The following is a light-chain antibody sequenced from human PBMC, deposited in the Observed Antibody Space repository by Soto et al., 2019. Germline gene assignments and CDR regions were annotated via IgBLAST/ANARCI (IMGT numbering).Light chain of an antibody. CDR3: QQYGSSPPRT. Sequence: EIVLTQSPGILSLSPGERAPLSFRASQSVSNDFLSCYQQKPGQAPRLLLYGASTRATDVPDRFSGSGSGADFTLSISRLEPEDFAVYYCQQYGSSPPRTFGQGTKVDIK. CDR2: GAS. J-gene: IGKJ1*01. CDR1: QSVSNDF. V-gene: IGKV3-20*01.